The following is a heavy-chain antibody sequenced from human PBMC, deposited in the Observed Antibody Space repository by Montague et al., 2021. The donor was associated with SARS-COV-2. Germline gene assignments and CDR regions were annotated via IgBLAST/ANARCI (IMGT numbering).Heavy chain of an antibody. CDR3: VRSQYSNTWFFDY. J-gene: IGHJ4*02. D-gene: IGHD6-6*01. V-gene: IGHV6-1*01. CDR1: GDSVSNNRAA. CDR2: TYFRTQWFH. Sequence: CAISGDSVSNNRAAWNWLRQSPSGGLQWLGRTYFRTQWFHHYAPSFEGRITVNADASKNHFSLQLTSVTPEDSAKYLCVRSQYSNTWFFDYWGQGAQVTVSS.